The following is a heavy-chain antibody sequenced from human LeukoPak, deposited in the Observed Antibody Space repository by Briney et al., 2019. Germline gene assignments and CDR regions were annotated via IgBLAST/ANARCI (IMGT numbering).Heavy chain of an antibody. CDR1: GYSFSTYW. V-gene: IGHV5-51*01. CDR2: IYPGDSDT. D-gene: IGHD5-24*01. CDR3: ARHLIISRDGYNYPPDY. J-gene: IGHJ4*02. Sequence: GESLKISCKGSGYSFSTYWIGWVRQMPGKGLEWMGIIYPGDSDTRYSPSFQGQVTISADKSISTAYLQWTSLKASDTATYYCARHLIISRDGYNYPPDYWGQGTLVTVSS.